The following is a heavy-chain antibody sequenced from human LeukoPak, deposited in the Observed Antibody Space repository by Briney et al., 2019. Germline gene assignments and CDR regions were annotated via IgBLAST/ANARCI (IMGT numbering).Heavy chain of an antibody. CDR1: GGSISSGGYY. Sequence: PSETLSLTCTVSGGSISSGGYYWSWIRQHPGKGLEWIGYIYYSGSTYYNPSLKSRVTISVDTSKNQFSLKLSSVTAADTAVYYCARDEGVVGLDAFDIWGQGTMVTVSS. CDR2: IYYSGST. D-gene: IGHD2-15*01. V-gene: IGHV4-31*03. CDR3: ARDEGVVGLDAFDI. J-gene: IGHJ3*02.